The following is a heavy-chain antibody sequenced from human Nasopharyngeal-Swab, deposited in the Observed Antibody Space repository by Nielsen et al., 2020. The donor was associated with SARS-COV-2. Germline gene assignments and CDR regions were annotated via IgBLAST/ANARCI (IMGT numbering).Heavy chain of an antibody. Sequence: SLKISCAASGFTFDDYAMHWVRQAPGKGLEWVSGISWNSGSIGYADSVKGRFTISRDNAKNSLYLQMNSLRAEDTALYHCSGWYHGFYGMDVWGQGTTVTVSS. CDR1: GFTFDDYA. CDR2: ISWNSGSI. D-gene: IGHD6-19*01. V-gene: IGHV3-9*01. CDR3: SGWYHGFYGMDV. J-gene: IGHJ6*02.